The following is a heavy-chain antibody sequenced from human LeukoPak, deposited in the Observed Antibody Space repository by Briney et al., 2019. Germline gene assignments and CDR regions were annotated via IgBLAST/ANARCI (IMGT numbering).Heavy chain of an antibody. D-gene: IGHD6-19*01. CDR2: IKQDGSEK. CDR3: ARDLIPAGRLAVDAFDI. CDR1: GFTFSSYW. Sequence: GGSLRLSCAASGFTFSSYWMSWVRQAPGKGLEWVANIKQDGSEKYYVDSVKGRFTISRDNAKNSLYLQMDSLRAEDTAVYYCARDLIPAGRLAVDAFDIWGQGTMVTVSS. J-gene: IGHJ3*02. V-gene: IGHV3-7*01.